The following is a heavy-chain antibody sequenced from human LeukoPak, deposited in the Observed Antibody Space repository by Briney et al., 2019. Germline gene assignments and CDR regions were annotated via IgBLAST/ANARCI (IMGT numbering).Heavy chain of an antibody. V-gene: IGHV1-46*01. CDR2: INPSGGST. Sequence: ASVKVSCKASGYTFTSYYMYWVRQAPGQGLEWMGIINPSGGSTSYAQKFQGRVTMTRDTSTSTVYMELSSLRSEDTAVYYCARSGAPNIVVVVGHNWFDPWGQGTLVTVSS. D-gene: IGHD2-15*01. CDR1: GYTFTSYY. CDR3: ARSGAPNIVVVVGHNWFDP. J-gene: IGHJ5*02.